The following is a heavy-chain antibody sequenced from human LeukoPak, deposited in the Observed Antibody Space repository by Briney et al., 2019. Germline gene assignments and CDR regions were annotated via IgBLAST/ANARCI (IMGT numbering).Heavy chain of an antibody. J-gene: IGHJ3*02. CDR1: GGSISSYY. D-gene: IGHD3-10*01. CDR3: ARAVRGVMINNDAFDI. CDR2: IYTSGST. Sequence: SETLSHTCTVSGGSISSYYWSWIRQPAGKGLEWIGRIYTSGSTNYNPSLKSRVTMSVDTSKNQFSLKLSSVTAADTAVYYCARAVRGVMINNDAFDIWGQGTMVTVSS. V-gene: IGHV4-4*07.